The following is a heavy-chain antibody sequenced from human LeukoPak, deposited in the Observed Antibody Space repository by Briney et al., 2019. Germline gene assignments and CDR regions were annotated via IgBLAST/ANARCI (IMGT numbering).Heavy chain of an antibody. CDR3: TREEYCGGDCYSGGDWLDP. CDR2: TRNKANSYTT. J-gene: IGHJ5*02. D-gene: IGHD2-21*02. CDR1: GFTFSDYY. Sequence: GGSLRLSCAVFGFTFSDYYMDWVRQAPGKGLEWVGRTRNKANSYTTEYAASVKGRFTISRDESKNSLYLQMNSLKTEDTALYYCTREEYCGGDCYSGGDWLDPWGQGTLVTVSS. V-gene: IGHV3-72*01.